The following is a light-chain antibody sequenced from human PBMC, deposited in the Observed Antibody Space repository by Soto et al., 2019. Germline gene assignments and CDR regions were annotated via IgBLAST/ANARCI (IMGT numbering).Light chain of an antibody. J-gene: IGLJ3*02. CDR1: SGHSDRA. Sequence: QLVLTQPPSASASLGASVKLTCTLSSGHSDRAIAWHQQQPEKGPRYLMKVNRDGSHIKGDGIPDRFSGSSSGAERYLIISTLQPEDEADYHCQTWGTDRWVFGAGTKLTVL. CDR3: QTWGTDRWV. V-gene: IGLV4-69*02. CDR2: VNRDGSH.